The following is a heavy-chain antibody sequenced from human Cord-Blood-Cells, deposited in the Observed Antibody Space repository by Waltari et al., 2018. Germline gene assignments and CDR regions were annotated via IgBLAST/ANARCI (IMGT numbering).Heavy chain of an antibody. V-gene: IGHV4-34*01. J-gene: IGHJ4*02. D-gene: IGHD2-2*01. CDR2: INHSGST. CDR1: GGSFSGYS. CDR3: VIVVPAGYFDY. Sequence: QVQLQQWGAGLLKPSETLSLTCAVYGGSFSGYSWSWIRQPPGKGLEWIGEINHSGSTNFNPSLKSRVTISVDTSKNQFSLKLSSVTAADTAVYYCVIVVPAGYFDYWGQGTLVTVSS.